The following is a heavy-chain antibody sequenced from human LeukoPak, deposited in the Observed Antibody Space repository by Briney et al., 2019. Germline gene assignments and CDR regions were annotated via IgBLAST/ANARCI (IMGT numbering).Heavy chain of an antibody. Sequence: SETLSLTCTVSGGSISSGGYYWSWIRQPPGKGLEWIGYIYHSGSTYYNPSLKSRVTISVDRSKNQFSLKLSSVTAADTAVYYCTTLFGVVIIEVIWGQGTMVTVSS. V-gene: IGHV4-30-2*01. J-gene: IGHJ3*02. CDR1: GGSISSGGYY. CDR2: IYHSGST. D-gene: IGHD3-3*01. CDR3: TTLFGVVIIEVI.